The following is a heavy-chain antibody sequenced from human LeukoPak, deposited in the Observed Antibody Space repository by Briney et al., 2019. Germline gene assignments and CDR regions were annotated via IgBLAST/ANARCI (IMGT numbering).Heavy chain of an antibody. Sequence: SETLSLTCTVSGGSISSYYWSWIRQPPGKGLEWVGYIYYSGSTNYNPSLKSRVTISVDTSKSQFSLKLSSVTAADTAVYYCARQRVGATVEFDYWGQGTLVTVSS. J-gene: IGHJ4*02. V-gene: IGHV4-59*08. CDR2: IYYSGST. D-gene: IGHD1-26*01. CDR3: ARQRVGATVEFDY. CDR1: GGSISSYY.